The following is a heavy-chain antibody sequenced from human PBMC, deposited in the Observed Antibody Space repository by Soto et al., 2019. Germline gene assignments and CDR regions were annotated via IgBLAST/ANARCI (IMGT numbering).Heavy chain of an antibody. D-gene: IGHD6-13*01. CDR2: IYTSGST. CDR1: GGSISSYY. CDR3: ARDLPGYSSSWYRSYYYYGMDV. Sequence: LSLPCTVSGGSISSYYWSWIRQPAGKGLEWIGRIYTSGSTNYNPSLKSRVTMSVDTSKNQFSLKLSSVTAADTAVYYCARDLPGYSSSWYRSYYYYGMDVWGQGTTVTVSS. V-gene: IGHV4-4*07. J-gene: IGHJ6*02.